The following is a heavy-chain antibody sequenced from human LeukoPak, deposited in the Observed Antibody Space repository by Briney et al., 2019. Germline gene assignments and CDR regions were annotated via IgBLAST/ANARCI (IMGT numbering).Heavy chain of an antibody. D-gene: IGHD6-19*01. Sequence: GASLQISCEGSGYSFTSYWIAWVRQLPGKGLEWMGIIYPGDSDTRYSPSFQGQVTISADKSISTAYLQWSSLKASDTAMYYCARLSRAVLTYGMDVWGKGTTVTVSS. J-gene: IGHJ6*04. V-gene: IGHV5-51*01. CDR1: GYSFTSYW. CDR2: IYPGDSDT. CDR3: ARLSRAVLTYGMDV.